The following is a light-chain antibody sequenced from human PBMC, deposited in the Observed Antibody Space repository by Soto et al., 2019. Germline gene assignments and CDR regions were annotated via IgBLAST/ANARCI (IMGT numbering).Light chain of an antibody. CDR2: GAS. CDR3: QHYNNWPLT. Sequence: IVMTQSPATLSVSPGERATLSCRASQSISNNLAWYQQQPGQTPRLLIYGASTRATGIPARFSGSGSGTEFTLTISSLQSEDFAVYYCQHYNNWPLTFGGGTKVDIK. V-gene: IGKV3-15*01. J-gene: IGKJ4*01. CDR1: QSISNN.